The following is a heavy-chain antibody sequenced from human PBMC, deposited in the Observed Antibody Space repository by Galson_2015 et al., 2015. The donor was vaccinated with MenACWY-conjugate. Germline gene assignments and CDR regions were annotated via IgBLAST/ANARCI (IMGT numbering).Heavy chain of an antibody. V-gene: IGHV2-5*02. Sequence: PALATPTQTLTLPCTFSGFSLSSSGLGVGWIRQPPGKALEWLALIYWADDKRHSPPLQTTPPITRDPPQHQAALTMTNMDPVDTATYYCAHSGGDTTMVHWWFDPWGRGTLVTVSS. D-gene: IGHD5-18*01. CDR3: AHSGGDTTMVHWWFDP. J-gene: IGHJ5*02. CDR2: IYWADDK. CDR1: GFSLSSSGLG.